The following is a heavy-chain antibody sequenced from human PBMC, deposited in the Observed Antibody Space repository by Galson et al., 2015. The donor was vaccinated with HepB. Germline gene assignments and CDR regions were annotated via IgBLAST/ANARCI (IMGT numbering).Heavy chain of an antibody. Sequence: SVKVSCKASGYSFTTYYIHWVRQAPGQGLEWMGIINPSADTTSYAEKLQGRVSMTRGTSTTSVFMELSSLRSEDTAVYYCARDLRMNEWELPDYWGQGTLVIVSS. CDR3: ARDLRMNEWELPDY. J-gene: IGHJ4*02. CDR2: INPSADTT. V-gene: IGHV1-46*03. CDR1: GYSFTTYY. D-gene: IGHD1-26*01.